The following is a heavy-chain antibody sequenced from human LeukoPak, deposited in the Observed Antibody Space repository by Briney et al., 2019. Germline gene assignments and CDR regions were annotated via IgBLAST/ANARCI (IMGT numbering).Heavy chain of an antibody. Sequence: PSETLSLTCTVSGGSISSYYWSWIRQPPGKGLEWIGYIYYSGSTNYNPSLKSRVTISVDTSKNQFSLKLSSVTAADTAVYYCARLELGPLGGYGYYFDYWGQGTLVTVSS. CDR3: ARLELGPLGGYGYYFDY. V-gene: IGHV4-59*08. CDR2: IYYSGST. CDR1: GGSISSYY. J-gene: IGHJ4*02. D-gene: IGHD5-12*01.